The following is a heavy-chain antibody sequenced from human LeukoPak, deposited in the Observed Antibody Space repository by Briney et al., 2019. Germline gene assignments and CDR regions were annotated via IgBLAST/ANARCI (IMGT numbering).Heavy chain of an antibody. D-gene: IGHD2-15*01. CDR3: ARRGSGHHPSDAFDI. CDR2: ISAYNGNT. V-gene: IGHV1-18*01. Sequence: ASVKVSCKASGYTFTSYGISWVRQAPGQGLEWMGWISAYNGNTNYAQKLQGRVTMTTDTSTSTAYMELRSLRSDDAAVYYCARRGSGHHPSDAFDIWGQGTMVTVSS. CDR1: GYTFTSYG. J-gene: IGHJ3*02.